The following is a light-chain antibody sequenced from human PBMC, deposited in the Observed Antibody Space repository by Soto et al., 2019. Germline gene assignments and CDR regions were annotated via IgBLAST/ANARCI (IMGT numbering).Light chain of an antibody. CDR1: QSVSSN. CDR2: DAS. Sequence: EIVMTQSPATLSVSPGERATLSCRASQSVSSNLAWYQQKPGQAPRLLSYDASTRATVIPARFSGSGSGTEFTLTVSSLQSEDFAVYYCQQYNDWPPITFGQGTRLEIK. J-gene: IGKJ5*01. CDR3: QQYNDWPPIT. V-gene: IGKV3-15*01.